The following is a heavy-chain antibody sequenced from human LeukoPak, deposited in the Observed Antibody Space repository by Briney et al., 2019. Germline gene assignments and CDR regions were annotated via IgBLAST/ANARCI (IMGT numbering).Heavy chain of an antibody. D-gene: IGHD2-15*01. CDR1: GYSFTSYC. J-gene: IGHJ1*01. Sequence: GESLKISCNGSGYSFTSYCIGWVRQMPGKRLECLGIIYPGDSDTRYSPSFQGQVTISADKSISTAYLQWSSLKASDTAMYYCARLPNGVVAATFLYFQHWGQGTLVTVSS. CDR3: ARLPNGVVAATFLYFQH. CDR2: IYPGDSDT. V-gene: IGHV5-51*01.